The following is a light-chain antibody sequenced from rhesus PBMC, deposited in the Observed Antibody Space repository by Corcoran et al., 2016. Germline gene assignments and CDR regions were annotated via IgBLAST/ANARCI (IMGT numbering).Light chain of an antibody. Sequence: DIQMTQSPSSLSASVGARVTSTCRVSENVNNYLHWYQQKPGKAPKLRIYAASTLQSGVPSRVSVNGSGTGYTLTVSSLQPEDVASYYCQHSYGTPLTFGSGTKLGIE. V-gene: IGKV1-74*01. CDR3: QHSYGTPLT. CDR2: AAS. CDR1: ENVNNY. J-gene: IGKJ3*01.